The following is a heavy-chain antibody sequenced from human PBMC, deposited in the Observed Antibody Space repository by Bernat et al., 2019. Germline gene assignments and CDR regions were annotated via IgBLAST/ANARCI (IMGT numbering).Heavy chain of an antibody. V-gene: IGHV3-48*01. Sequence: EVQLVESGGGLVQPGGSLRLSCAASRFTFSNYSMNWVRQAPGKGLEWVSYISSSSSTISYADYGKGRFTVSRDNAKNSLYLQMTSLRAEDTAVYYCARELWLGIEAVGVDYWGQGTLVTVSS. CDR1: RFTFSNYS. CDR2: ISSSSSTI. D-gene: IGHD1-26*01. CDR3: ARELWLGIEAVGVDY. J-gene: IGHJ4*02.